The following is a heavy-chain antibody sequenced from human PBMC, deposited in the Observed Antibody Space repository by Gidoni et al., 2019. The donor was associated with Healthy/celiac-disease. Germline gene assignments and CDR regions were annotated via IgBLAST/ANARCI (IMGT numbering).Heavy chain of an antibody. J-gene: IGHJ4*02. V-gene: IGHV4-39*01. D-gene: IGHD5-18*01. CDR2: IYYSGST. Sequence: QLQLQESGPGLVKPSETLSLTCTVSGGSISSSSYYWGWIRQPPGKGLEWIGSIYYSGSTYYNPSLKSRVTISVDTSKNQFSLKLSSVTAADTAVYYCARYTAMVIYYFDYWGQGTLVTVSS. CDR1: GGSISSSSYY. CDR3: ARYTAMVIYYFDY.